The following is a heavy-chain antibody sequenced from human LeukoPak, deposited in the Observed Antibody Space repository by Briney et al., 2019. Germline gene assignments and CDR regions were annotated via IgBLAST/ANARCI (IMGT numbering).Heavy chain of an antibody. CDR3: AKDIHDYGGNSFDY. Sequence: PGGSLRLSCAASGFTFSGYTMNWVRQAPGKGLQWVSSISSGSSYIYYADSVKGRFTISRDNAKNSLYLQMNSLRAEDTALYYCAKDIHDYGGNSFDYWSQGTLVTVSS. D-gene: IGHD4-23*01. V-gene: IGHV3-21*04. J-gene: IGHJ4*02. CDR1: GFTFSGYT. CDR2: ISSGSSYI.